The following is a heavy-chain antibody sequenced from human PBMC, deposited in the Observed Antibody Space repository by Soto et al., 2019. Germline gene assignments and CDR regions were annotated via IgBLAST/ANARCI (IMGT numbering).Heavy chain of an antibody. CDR3: ATENIAVAGLDY. D-gene: IGHD6-19*01. J-gene: IGHJ4*02. Sequence: AASVKVSCKVSGYTLTELSMHWVRQAPGKGLEWMGGFDPEDGETIYAQKFQGRVTMTEDTSTDTAYMELSSLRSEDTAVYYCATENIAVAGLDYWGQGTLVTASS. CDR2: FDPEDGET. V-gene: IGHV1-24*01. CDR1: GYTLTELS.